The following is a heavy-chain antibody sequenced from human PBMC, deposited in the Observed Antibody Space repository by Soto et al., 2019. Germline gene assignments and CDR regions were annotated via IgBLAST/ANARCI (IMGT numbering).Heavy chain of an antibody. CDR3: AKDRVLLRSSTSQIDY. D-gene: IGHD2-2*01. J-gene: IGHJ4*02. V-gene: IGHV3-30*18. CDR2: ISYDGSNK. Sequence: SGGSLRLSCAASGFTFSSYGMHWVRQAPGKGLEWVAVISYDGSNKYYADSVKGRFTISRDNSKNTLYLQVNSLRAEDTAVYYCAKDRVLLRSSTSQIDYWGQXTLVTVSS. CDR1: GFTFSSYG.